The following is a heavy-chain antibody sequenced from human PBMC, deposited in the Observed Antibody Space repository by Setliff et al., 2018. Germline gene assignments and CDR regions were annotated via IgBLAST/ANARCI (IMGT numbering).Heavy chain of an antibody. CDR2: INHSGTT. J-gene: IGHJ4*02. V-gene: IGHV4-34*01. CDR3: RFWDGSYKNDY. Sequence: SETLSLTCTVYGVSFSDYYWGWVRQSPGKGLDWIGEINHSGTTNYDPSPEGRISISVDTSKRQFSLKLTSVTAADMAVYYCRFWDGSYKNDYWGQGTLVTSPQ. D-gene: IGHD3-3*01. CDR1: GVSFSDYY.